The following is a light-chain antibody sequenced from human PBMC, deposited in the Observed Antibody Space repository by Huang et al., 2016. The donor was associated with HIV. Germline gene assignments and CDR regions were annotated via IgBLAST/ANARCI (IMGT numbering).Light chain of an antibody. CDR2: GAS. CDR3: QQYNNWPVT. V-gene: IGKV3-15*01. CDR1: QNISNN. J-gene: IGKJ3*01. Sequence: EIVMTQSPATLSVSPGERATLFCRASQNISNNLVWDQQKPGQAPRLLIYGASNRATGIPARFSGSGSGTEFTLIISSLQSEDFAVYFCQQYNNWPVTFGPGTTVDIK.